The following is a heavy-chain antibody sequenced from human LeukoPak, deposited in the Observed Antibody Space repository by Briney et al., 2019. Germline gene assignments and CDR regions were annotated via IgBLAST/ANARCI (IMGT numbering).Heavy chain of an antibody. CDR3: ARLSGSYGGYYYGMDV. Sequence: ASVKVSCKASGYTFTGYYMHWVRQAPGQGLEWMGWINPNSGGTNYAQKFQGRVTMTRDTSISTAYMELSRLRSDDTAVYYCARLSGSYGGYYYGMDVWGQGTTVTVSS. CDR1: GYTFTGYY. V-gene: IGHV1-2*02. D-gene: IGHD1-26*01. J-gene: IGHJ6*02. CDR2: INPNSGGT.